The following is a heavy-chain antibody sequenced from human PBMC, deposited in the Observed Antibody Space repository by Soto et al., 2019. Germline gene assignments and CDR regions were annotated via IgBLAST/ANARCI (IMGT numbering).Heavy chain of an antibody. D-gene: IGHD6-13*01. CDR1: GCTFSSYA. V-gene: IGHV1-69*01. Sequence: QVQLVQSGAGVKQPGSSVRVSCKASGCTFSSYAISWVRQAPGQGLEWGGGINPIFGTENYAQEFQGRVTITADESTSTAYMELSSLRSEDTAVYCCARDRIAGSKYYYGMDVGGKGTTVTVSS. J-gene: IGHJ6*04. CDR2: INPIFGTE. CDR3: ARDRIAGSKYYYGMDV.